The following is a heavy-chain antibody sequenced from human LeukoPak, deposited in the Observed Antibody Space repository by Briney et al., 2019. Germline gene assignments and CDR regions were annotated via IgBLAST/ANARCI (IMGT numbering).Heavy chain of an antibody. Sequence: ASVKVSCKASGYTFTSYYMHWVRQAPGQGLEWMGIINPSGGSTSYAQKFQGRVTMTRDTSTSTVCMELSSLRSEDTAVYYCARDRNMGWRPDSKDYGGNGRDGMDVWGQGTTVTVSS. D-gene: IGHD4-23*01. CDR2: INPSGGST. CDR3: ARDRNMGWRPDSKDYGGNGRDGMDV. J-gene: IGHJ6*02. V-gene: IGHV1-46*01. CDR1: GYTFTSYY.